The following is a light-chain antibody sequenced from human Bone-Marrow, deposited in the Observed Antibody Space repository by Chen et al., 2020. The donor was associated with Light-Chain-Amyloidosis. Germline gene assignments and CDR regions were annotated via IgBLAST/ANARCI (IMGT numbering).Light chain of an antibody. CDR1: DLPTNY. J-gene: IGLJ2*01. V-gene: IGLV3-25*03. Sequence: SYELTQPPSVSVSPGQTARITCSGDDLPTNYVYWYQQEPGQAPWLVIHRDTAWPSWISERCSGSSAVTTATLTISGGRAEDETDYHCQSADSSGTSEVIFGGGTQLTVL. CDR3: QSADSSGTSEVI. CDR2: RDT.